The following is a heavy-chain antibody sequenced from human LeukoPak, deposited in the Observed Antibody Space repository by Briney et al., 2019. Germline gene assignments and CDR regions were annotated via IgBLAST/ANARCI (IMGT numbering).Heavy chain of an antibody. CDR2: VFDSEST. Sequence: PSETLSLTCSVSGGSFSTNYWSWIRQPPGRGLELIGYVFDSESTNYNPTLNRRVPISIDTSTKQFSHRLSSVTAADTAVYYCARLYQQSKWKYHYYYMDVWGKGTAVTVSS. CDR1: GGSFSTNY. V-gene: IGHV4-59*01. J-gene: IGHJ6*03. CDR3: ARLYQQSKWKYHYYYMDV. D-gene: IGHD1-1*01.